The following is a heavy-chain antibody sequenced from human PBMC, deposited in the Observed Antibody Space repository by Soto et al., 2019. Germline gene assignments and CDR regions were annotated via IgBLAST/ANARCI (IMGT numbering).Heavy chain of an antibody. CDR3: ARGYSYGSPPDY. D-gene: IGHD5-18*01. CDR2: ISSSSSYT. V-gene: IGHV3-11*05. J-gene: IGHJ4*02. CDR1: GFTFSDYY. Sequence: QVQLVESGGGLVKPGGSLRLSCAASGFTFSDYYMSWIRQAPGKGLEWVSYISSSSSYTNYADSVKGRFTISRDNAKNSLYLQRNSLRAEDTAVYYCARGYSYGSPPDYWGQGTLVTVSS.